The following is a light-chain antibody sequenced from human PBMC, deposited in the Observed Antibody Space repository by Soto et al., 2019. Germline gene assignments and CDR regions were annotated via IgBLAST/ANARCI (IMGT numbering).Light chain of an antibody. CDR2: GAS. V-gene: IGKV1-39*01. CDR1: RNINTY. Sequence: DIQSAQSPSSLSASVGDTITITCRASRNINTYLNWYQQKPGKAPKLLIFGASSLQSGVPSRFSGSGSRTDFTLTINRLQPEDFATYCCQQNYAAPFTFGPGTKVDIK. J-gene: IGKJ3*01. CDR3: QQNYAAPFT.